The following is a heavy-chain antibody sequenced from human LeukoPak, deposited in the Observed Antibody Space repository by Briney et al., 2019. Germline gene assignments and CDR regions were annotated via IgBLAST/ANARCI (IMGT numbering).Heavy chain of an antibody. D-gene: IGHD2-2*01. CDR2: MNPNSGNT. J-gene: IGHJ6*03. V-gene: IGHV1-8*01. Sequence: ASVKVFCKASGYTFTSYDINWVRQATGQGLEWMGWMNPNSGNTGYAQKFQGRVTMTRNTSISTAYMELSSLRSEDTAVYYCARGVRRTDCSSTSCYYYYYMDVWGKGTTVTVSS. CDR3: ARGVRRTDCSSTSCYYYYYMDV. CDR1: GYTFTSYD.